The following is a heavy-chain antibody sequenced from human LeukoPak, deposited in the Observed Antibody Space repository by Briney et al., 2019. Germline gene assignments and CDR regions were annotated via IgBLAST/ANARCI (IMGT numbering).Heavy chain of an antibody. Sequence: GGSLRLSCAASGLTLSSYAMSGVRQAPGKGLECVSAISDSCDSTYYADSVRGRFTISRDNSKNTLYLKMNSLRDEDTAVYYCATRCCPDTYGGYEIGFDYWGQGAMVTV. J-gene: IGHJ4*02. D-gene: IGHD4-17*01. CDR3: ATRCCPDTYGGYEIGFDY. V-gene: IGHV3-23*01. CDR2: ISDSCDST. CDR1: GLTLSSYA.